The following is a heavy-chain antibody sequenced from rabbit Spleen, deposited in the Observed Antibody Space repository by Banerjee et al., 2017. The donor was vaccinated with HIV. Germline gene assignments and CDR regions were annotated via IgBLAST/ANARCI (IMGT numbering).Heavy chain of an antibody. J-gene: IGHJ6*01. V-gene: IGHV1S40*01. CDR3: ARAGYAGYGYANFRDYYGMDL. Sequence: QSLEESGGDLVKPGASLTLTCTASGFSFSNKAVMCWVRQAPGKGLEWIACIDTGFGGTTYYASWAKGRFTISKTSSTTVTLQMTSLTAADTATYFCARAGYAGYGYANFRDYYGMDLWGPGTLVTVS. CDR1: GFSFSNKAV. CDR2: IDTGFGGTT. D-gene: IGHD6-1*01.